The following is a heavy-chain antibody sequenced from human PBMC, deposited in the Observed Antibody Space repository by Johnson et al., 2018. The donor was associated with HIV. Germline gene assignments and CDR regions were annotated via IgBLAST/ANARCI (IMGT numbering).Heavy chain of an antibody. V-gene: IGHV3-23*01. CDR2: ISGSGGST. CDR1: GFTFSSYA. J-gene: IGHJ3*02. Sequence: EVQLLESGGGLVQPGGSLRLSCAASGFTFSSYAMSWVRQAPGKGLEWVSAISGSGGSTYYADSVKGRFTISRDNSKNKLYLQRNSRRAEDTAVYYCAKDPNSSSPSDIWGQGTMVTVSS. D-gene: IGHD6-6*01. CDR3: AKDPNSSSPSDI.